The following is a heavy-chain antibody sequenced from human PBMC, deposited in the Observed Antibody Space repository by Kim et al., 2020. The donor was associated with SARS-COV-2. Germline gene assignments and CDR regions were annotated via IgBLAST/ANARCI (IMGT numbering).Heavy chain of an antibody. CDR2: ISWNSGSI. CDR3: AKDIGDARIGAAAGIGDAFDI. Sequence: GGSLRLSCAASGFTFDDYAMHWVRQAPGKGLEWVSGISWNSGSIGYADSVKGRFTISRDNAKNSLYLQMNSLRAEDTALYYCAKDIGDARIGAAAGIGDAFDIWGQGTMVTVSS. J-gene: IGHJ3*02. V-gene: IGHV3-9*01. D-gene: IGHD6-13*01. CDR1: GFTFDDYA.